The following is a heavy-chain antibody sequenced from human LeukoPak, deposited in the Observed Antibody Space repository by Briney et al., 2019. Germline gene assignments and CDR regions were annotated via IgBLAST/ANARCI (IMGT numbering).Heavy chain of an antibody. Sequence: GGSLRLSCAASGFTFSSYSMNWVRQAPGKGLEWVSFISSSSSTIYYADSVKGRFTISRDNAKNSLYLQMNSLRAEDTAVCYCARDRGGSYSAIDYWGQGTLVTVSS. J-gene: IGHJ4*02. CDR2: ISSSSSTI. D-gene: IGHD1-26*01. CDR1: GFTFSSYS. CDR3: ARDRGGSYSAIDY. V-gene: IGHV3-48*04.